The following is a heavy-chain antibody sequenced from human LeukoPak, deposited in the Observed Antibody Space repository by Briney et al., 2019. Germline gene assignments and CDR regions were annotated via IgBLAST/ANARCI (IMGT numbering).Heavy chain of an antibody. Sequence: GGSLRLSCAASGFTFSDYYMSWIRQAPGKGLEWVSYISSSGSTIYYADSVKGRFTISRDNAKNSLYLQMNSLRAEDTAVYYWSSSWTGYYYYCGMDVWGQGTTVTVSS. J-gene: IGHJ6*02. CDR3: SSSWTGYYYYCGMDV. CDR1: GFTFSDYY. D-gene: IGHD6-13*01. CDR2: ISSSGSTI. V-gene: IGHV3-11*01.